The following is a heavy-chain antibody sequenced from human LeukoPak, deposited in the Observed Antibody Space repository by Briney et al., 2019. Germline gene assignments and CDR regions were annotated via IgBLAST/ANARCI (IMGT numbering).Heavy chain of an antibody. CDR2: ISYDGRNK. Sequence: GGSLRLSCAASGFTFTNYWMHWVRQAPGKGLEWVAVISYDGRNKYYADSVKGRFTISRDNSKNTLYLQMNSLRAEDTAVYYCAKTHPGIAAAHGMDVWGQGTTVTVSS. D-gene: IGHD6-13*01. V-gene: IGHV3-30*18. CDR1: GFTFTNYW. J-gene: IGHJ6*02. CDR3: AKTHPGIAAAHGMDV.